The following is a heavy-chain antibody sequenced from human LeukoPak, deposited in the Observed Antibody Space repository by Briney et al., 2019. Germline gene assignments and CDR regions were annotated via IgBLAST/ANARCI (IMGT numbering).Heavy chain of an antibody. V-gene: IGHV3-66*01. CDR3: TRGAGTSGGYWTSPPSHFDC. Sequence: AGGSLRLSCAASGFSVDTYDINWVRQAPGTGLEWVSVAHSGGTASDIDSVKGRFTGSRDSSENTLHLEINSLRPEDTAVYYCTRGAGTSGGYWTSPPSHFDCWGQGILVSVSS. CDR1: GFSVDTYD. CDR2: AHSGGTA. J-gene: IGHJ4*02. D-gene: IGHD1-26*01.